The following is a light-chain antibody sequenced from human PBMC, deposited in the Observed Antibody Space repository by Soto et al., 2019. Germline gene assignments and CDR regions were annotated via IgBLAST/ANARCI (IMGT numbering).Light chain of an antibody. CDR1: QSISKL. CDR3: QQYHGFPWT. CDR2: DAS. J-gene: IGKJ1*01. V-gene: IGKV1-5*01. Sequence: DIQMTQSPSTLSASVGDRVTITCRASQSISKLLAWYQQKPGKAPKLLIYDASSLESGVPSRFSGSGSGTEFTLTINSLQPDDFATYYCQQYHGFPWTFGQGTKVDIK.